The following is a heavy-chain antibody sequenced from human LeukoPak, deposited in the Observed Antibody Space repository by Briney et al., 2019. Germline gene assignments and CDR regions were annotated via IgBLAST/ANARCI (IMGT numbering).Heavy chain of an antibody. CDR1: GYTFTGYY. V-gene: IGHV1-2*06. CDR2: INPNSGGT. CDR3: ARDLLGSSSRT. J-gene: IGHJ5*02. Sequence: ASVKASCKASGYTFTGYYMYWVRQAPGQGLEWVGRINPNSGGTNYAQKFQGRVTMTRDTSISTAYMELSRLRSDDTAVYYCARDLLGSSSRTWGQGTLVTVSS. D-gene: IGHD7-27*01.